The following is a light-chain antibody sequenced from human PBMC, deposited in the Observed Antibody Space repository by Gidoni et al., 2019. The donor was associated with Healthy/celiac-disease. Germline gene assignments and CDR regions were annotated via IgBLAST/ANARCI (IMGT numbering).Light chain of an antibody. CDR2: LGS. V-gene: IGKV2-28*01. J-gene: IGKJ1*01. Sequence: DIVMTQSPLSLPVTPGEPASISCRSSQSLLHSNGYNYLDWYLPKPGQSPQLLIYLGSNRASGVPDRFSGSGSGTDFTLKISRVEAEDVGVYYCMQALQTPPTFXXXTKVEIK. CDR3: MQALQTPPT. CDR1: QSLLHSNGYNY.